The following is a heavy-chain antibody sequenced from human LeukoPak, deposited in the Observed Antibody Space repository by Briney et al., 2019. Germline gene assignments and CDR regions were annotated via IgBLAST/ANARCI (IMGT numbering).Heavy chain of an antibody. Sequence: PGRSLRLSCAASGFTFSSYGMHWVRQAPGKGLEWVAIIWYDGSNKYYADSVKGRFTISRDNSKNTLYLQMNSLRAEDTAVYYCAGGVMYYDSSGYLFDYWGQGILVTVSS. CDR3: AGGVMYYDSSGYLFDY. CDR1: GFTFSSYG. D-gene: IGHD3-22*01. CDR2: IWYDGSNK. J-gene: IGHJ4*02. V-gene: IGHV3-33*01.